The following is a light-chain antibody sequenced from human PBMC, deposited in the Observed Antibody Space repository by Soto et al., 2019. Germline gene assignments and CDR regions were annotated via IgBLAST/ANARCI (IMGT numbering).Light chain of an antibody. J-gene: IGKJ1*01. CDR3: QQYGSSPPT. V-gene: IGKV3-20*01. CDR1: QSVSSSY. CDR2: GAS. Sequence: IVLTQSPGTLSLSPGERATLSCRASQSVSSSYLAWYQQKPGQAPRPLIYGASSRATGIPDRFSGSGSGTDFTLTISRLEPEDFAVYYCQQYGSSPPTFGQGTKV.